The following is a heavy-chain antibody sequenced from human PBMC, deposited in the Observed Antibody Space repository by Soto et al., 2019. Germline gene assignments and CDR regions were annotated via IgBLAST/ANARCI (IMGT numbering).Heavy chain of an antibody. V-gene: IGHV1-18*01. CDR1: GYTFTSYG. J-gene: IGHJ4*02. CDR2: TSAYNGNT. CDR3: ARDLREERTTGYYDSSGYFPFDY. D-gene: IGHD3-22*01. Sequence: GASVKVSCKASGYTFTSYGISWVRQAPGQGLEWMGWTSAYNGNTNYAQKLQGRVTMTTDTSTSTAYMELRSLRSDDTAVYYCARDLREERTTGYYDSSGYFPFDYWGQGTLVTVSS.